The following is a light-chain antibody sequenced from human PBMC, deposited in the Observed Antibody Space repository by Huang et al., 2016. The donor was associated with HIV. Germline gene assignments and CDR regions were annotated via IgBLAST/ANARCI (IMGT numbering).Light chain of an antibody. V-gene: IGKV1-5*03. CDR2: KAS. Sequence: DIQMTQSPFTLSASIGDRVTITCRASQSRSSRLAWYQQKPGKAPKLLLYKASSLESGVPSRFSGSGSGTEFTLTISNLQPDDFATYYCQQYNTYPLTFGGGTKVEIK. CDR3: QQYNTYPLT. J-gene: IGKJ4*01. CDR1: QSRSSR.